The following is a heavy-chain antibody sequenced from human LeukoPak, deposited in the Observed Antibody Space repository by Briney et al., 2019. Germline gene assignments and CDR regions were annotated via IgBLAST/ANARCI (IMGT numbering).Heavy chain of an antibody. J-gene: IGHJ4*02. Sequence: ASVKVSCKASGYTFSTSGISWVRQAPGQGLEWMGWISAFNGYTNYAQKLQGRVTMTTDTSTSTAYMELRSLRSDDTAVYYCARVLGGHFDYWGQGTLVTVSS. D-gene: IGHD3-16*01. CDR1: GYTFSTSG. CDR3: ARVLGGHFDY. V-gene: IGHV1-18*01. CDR2: ISAFNGYT.